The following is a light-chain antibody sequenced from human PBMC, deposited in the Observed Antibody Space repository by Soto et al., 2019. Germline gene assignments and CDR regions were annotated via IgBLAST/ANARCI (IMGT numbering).Light chain of an antibody. Sequence: AIRMTQSPSSFSASTGDRVTITCRASQGISSYLAWYQQKPGKAPKLLIYAASTLQSGVPSRFSGSGSGTDFTHTISCLQSEDFATYYCQQYYSYPRTFGQGTKVEIK. CDR3: QQYYSYPRT. CDR1: QGISSY. CDR2: AAS. V-gene: IGKV1-8*01. J-gene: IGKJ1*01.